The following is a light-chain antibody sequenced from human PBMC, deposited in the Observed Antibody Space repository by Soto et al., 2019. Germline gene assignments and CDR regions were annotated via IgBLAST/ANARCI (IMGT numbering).Light chain of an antibody. CDR3: TSPAGRNNYV. CDR2: EVS. V-gene: IGLV2-8*01. CDR1: SSDVGGYNY. Sequence: QSALTQPPSASGSPGQSVTISCTGTSSDVGGYNYVSWYQQHPGKAPKLIISEVSKRPSGVPDRFSGSKSGNTASLTVSGLQAEDEADYYCTSPAGRNNYVFGTGTKLTVL. J-gene: IGLJ1*01.